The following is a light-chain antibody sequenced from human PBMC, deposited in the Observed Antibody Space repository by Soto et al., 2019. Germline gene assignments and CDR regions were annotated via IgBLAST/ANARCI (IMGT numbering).Light chain of an antibody. CDR2: GAS. CDR1: QSIANR. CDR3: QQYNRSYT. J-gene: IGKJ2*01. Sequence: DILLTQSPSILSASGGDRVTITCRASQSIANRLAWYQQKPGKTPKLLIYGASTLESGVPSRFSGSGSGTEFTLTINSLQTDDFATYYCQQYNRSYTFGQGTKLEIK. V-gene: IGKV1-5*01.